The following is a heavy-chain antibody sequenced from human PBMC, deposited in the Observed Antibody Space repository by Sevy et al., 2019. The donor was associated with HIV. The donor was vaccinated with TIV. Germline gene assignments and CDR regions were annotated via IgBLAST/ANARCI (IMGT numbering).Heavy chain of an antibody. V-gene: IGHV4-39*01. CDR3: ATPLPGGWYGGTGGYFDL. CDR2: LYSTGAA. Sequence: SETLSLTCTISGGSISSSSYYWGWIRQPPGKGLEWMGSLYSTGAASYNPSLESRVPVSGDTSRNRFYLKLDSVSAADTAVYYCATPLPGGWYGGTGGYFDLWGRGTLVTVSS. CDR1: GGSISSSSYY. J-gene: IGHJ2*01. D-gene: IGHD6-19*01.